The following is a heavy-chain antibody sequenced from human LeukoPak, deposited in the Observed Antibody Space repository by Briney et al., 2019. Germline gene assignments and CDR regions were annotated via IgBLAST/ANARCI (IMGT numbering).Heavy chain of an antibody. CDR3: ARERSSGGDPYYSEY. J-gene: IGHJ4*02. CDR1: GFTFSSYG. CDR2: IWYDGSNK. D-gene: IGHD2-21*02. V-gene: IGHV3-33*01. Sequence: GGSLRLSCAASGFTFSSYGMHWVRQAPRKGLEWVAVIWYDGSNKKYTDSVRGRFTLSRDNAKDTLDLQMDSLRAEDTAVYYCARERSSGGDPYYSEYWGQGTLVTVSS.